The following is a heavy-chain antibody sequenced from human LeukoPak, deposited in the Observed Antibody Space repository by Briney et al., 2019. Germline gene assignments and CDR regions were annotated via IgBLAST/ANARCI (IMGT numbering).Heavy chain of an antibody. D-gene: IGHD6-13*01. CDR2: IIPIFGTA. Sequence: SVKVSCKASGGTFSSYAISWVRQAPGQGLEWMGGIIPIFGTANYAQKFQGRVTITADESTSTAYMELSSLKASDTAMYYCARPAVEYSSSWYPPYGMDVWGQGTTVTVSS. CDR3: ARPAVEYSSSWYPPYGMDV. J-gene: IGHJ6*02. V-gene: IGHV1-69*13. CDR1: GGTFSSYA.